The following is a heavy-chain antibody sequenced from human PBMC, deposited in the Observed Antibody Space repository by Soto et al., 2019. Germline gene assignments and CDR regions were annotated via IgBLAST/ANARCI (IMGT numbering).Heavy chain of an antibody. V-gene: IGHV1-18*01. CDR2: TSTHNGYT. D-gene: IGHD2-2*01. CDR3: ARSRRCSGSSCNGEQW. CDR1: GYPFTSYG. Sequence: QVQLVQSGPDVQQPGASVKVSCTASGYPFTSYGISWVRQAPGQGLEWMGGTSTHNGYTNFAQNPQGKVITTTDTTRTTAYMELRSLTSDDTAFYYCARSRRCSGSSCNGEQWGGQGTQCSASS. J-gene: IGHJ4*02.